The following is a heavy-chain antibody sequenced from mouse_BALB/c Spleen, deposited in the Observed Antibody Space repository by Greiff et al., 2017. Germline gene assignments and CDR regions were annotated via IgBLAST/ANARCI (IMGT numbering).Heavy chain of an antibody. D-gene: IGHD2-1*01. J-gene: IGHJ4*01. V-gene: IGHV2-9*02. CDR1: GFSLTSYG. CDR2: IWAGGST. CDR3: ATYGNYSYYAIDY. Sequence: QVQLKESGPGLVAPSQSLSITCTVSGFSLTSYGVHWVRQPPGKGLEWLGVIWAGGSTNYNSALMSRLSISKDNSKSQVFLKMNSLQTDDTAMYYCATYGNYSYYAIDYWGQGTSVTVSS.